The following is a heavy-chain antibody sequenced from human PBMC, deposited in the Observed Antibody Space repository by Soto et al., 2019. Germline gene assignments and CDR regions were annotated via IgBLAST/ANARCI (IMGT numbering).Heavy chain of an antibody. Sequence: EVQLLESGGVLVQPGGSLRLSCAASGFTFSSYARSWVRQAPGNGLEWVSAISGSGGSTYYADSVKGRFTISRDNSKNTLYLQMNSLRAEDTAVYYCAKRIPGLGVPPFDYWGQGTLVTVSS. J-gene: IGHJ4*02. CDR2: ISGSGGST. V-gene: IGHV3-23*01. CDR3: AKRIPGLGVPPFDY. D-gene: IGHD3-16*01. CDR1: GFTFSSYA.